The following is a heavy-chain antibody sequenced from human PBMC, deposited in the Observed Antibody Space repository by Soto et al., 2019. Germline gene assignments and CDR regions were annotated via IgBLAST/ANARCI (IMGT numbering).Heavy chain of an antibody. CDR1: GFTFSSYD. CDR3: VRRVSGNDDY. J-gene: IGHJ4*02. V-gene: IGHV3-64*01. Sequence: EVQLAESGGGMVQPGGSLRLSCVASGFTFSSYDMHWVRQAPGKGLEYVSSISSNGGTTYYGNSVKGRFTISRDNSKNTLYLHMGSLRAEAMAVYYCVRRVSGNDDYWGQGTLVTVSS. D-gene: IGHD1-1*01. CDR2: ISSNGGTT.